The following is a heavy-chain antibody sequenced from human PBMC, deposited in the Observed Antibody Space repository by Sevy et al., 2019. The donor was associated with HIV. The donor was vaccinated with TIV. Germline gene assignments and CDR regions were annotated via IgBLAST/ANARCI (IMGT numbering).Heavy chain of an antibody. V-gene: IGHV3-23*01. D-gene: IGHD6-19*01. CDR3: TKDRVRSIAVAGTGFDY. CDR1: GFTFSSYA. CDR2: ISGSGGST. J-gene: IGHJ4*02. Sequence: GGSLRLSCAASGFTFSSYAMSWVRQAPGKGLEWVSAISGSGGSTYYADSVKGRFTISSDNSKNTPYLQMNSLRAEDTAVYYCTKDRVRSIAVAGTGFDYWGQGTLVTVSS.